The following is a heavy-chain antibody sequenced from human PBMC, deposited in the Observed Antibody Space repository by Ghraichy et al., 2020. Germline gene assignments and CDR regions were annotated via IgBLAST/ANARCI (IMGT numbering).Heavy chain of an antibody. D-gene: IGHD1-7*01. Sequence: SVKVSCKASGSGFSFSGSAMQWVRQARGQRPEWIGWIVVGSGNTNYAQKFQERVTITRDMSTSTVYMELSSLRSDDTAVYYCAADGITGTFDPWGQGTLITVSS. CDR1: GSGFSFSGSA. J-gene: IGHJ5*02. CDR2: IVVGSGNT. V-gene: IGHV1-58*02. CDR3: AADGITGTFDP.